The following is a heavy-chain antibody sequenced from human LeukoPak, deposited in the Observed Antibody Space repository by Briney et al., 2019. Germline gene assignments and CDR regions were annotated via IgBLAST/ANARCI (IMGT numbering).Heavy chain of an antibody. CDR2: INHSGST. D-gene: IGHD5-18*01. CDR3: ASSSDTAMVD. J-gene: IGHJ4*02. V-gene: IGHV4-34*01. CDR1: GGSFSGYY. Sequence: PSGTLSLTCAVYGGSFSGYYWSWIRQPPGKGLEWIGEINHSGSTNYNPSLKSRVTISVDTSKNQFSLKLSSVTAADTAVYYCASSSDTAMVDWGQGTLVTVSS.